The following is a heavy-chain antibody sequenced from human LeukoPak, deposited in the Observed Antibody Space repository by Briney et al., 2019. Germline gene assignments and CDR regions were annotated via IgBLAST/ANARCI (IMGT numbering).Heavy chain of an antibody. V-gene: IGHV3-21*01. CDR3: ARVLPEEPYYYYGMDV. D-gene: IGHD1-14*01. CDR1: GFTFSSHS. CDR2: ISTSGYI. J-gene: IGHJ6*02. Sequence: GGSLRLSCAASGFTFSSHSMSWVRQAPGKGLGWVSSISTSGYIYYADSVRGRFTISRDNAKNSLYLQMNSLRAEDTAVYYCARVLPEEPYYYYGMDVWGQGTTVTVSS.